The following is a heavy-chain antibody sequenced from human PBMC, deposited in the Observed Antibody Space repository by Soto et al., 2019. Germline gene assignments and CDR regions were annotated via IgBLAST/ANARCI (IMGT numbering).Heavy chain of an antibody. J-gene: IGHJ4*02. Sequence: QVQLVQSGPEVKKPGSSVKVSCKASGDTFNSYVITWVRQAPGQGLEWLGGIITAFGTTSYAQNFLDRLTITADEAATTDHMELSSLTSDDTAMYYCTRSYGYTFGGSLDNWGQGTLVTVSS. CDR1: GDTFNSYV. CDR3: TRSYGYTFGGSLDN. V-gene: IGHV1-69*01. D-gene: IGHD5-18*01. CDR2: IITAFGTT.